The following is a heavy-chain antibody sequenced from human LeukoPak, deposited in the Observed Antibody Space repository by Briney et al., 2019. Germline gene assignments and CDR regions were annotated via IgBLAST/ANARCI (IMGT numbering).Heavy chain of an antibody. V-gene: IGHV1-18*01. J-gene: IGHJ4*02. D-gene: IGHD3-10*01. Sequence: ASVKVSCKASGYPFANFAISWVRQAPGQGLEWRGWISDSNGNLNYAQSLQGRVTMTTDKSTSTAYMELRSLTSDDTAVYDFASWLGAAGRRGASDWGQGTLVTVSS. CDR1: GYPFANFA. CDR2: ISDSNGNL. CDR3: ASWLGAAGRRGASD.